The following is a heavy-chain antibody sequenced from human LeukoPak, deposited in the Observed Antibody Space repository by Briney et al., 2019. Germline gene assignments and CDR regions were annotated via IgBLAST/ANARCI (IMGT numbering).Heavy chain of an antibody. CDR2: INPSGGST. V-gene: IGHV1-46*01. D-gene: IGHD5-24*01. CDR3: ASRDGYNYGPFDY. Sequence: GASVKVSCKTSGYTFTNYYMHWVRQAPGQGLEWMGIINPSGGSTSYAQKFQGRVTMTRDTSTSTVYMELSSLRSEDTAVYYCASRDGYNYGPFDYWGQGTLVTVSS. CDR1: GYTFTNYY. J-gene: IGHJ4*02.